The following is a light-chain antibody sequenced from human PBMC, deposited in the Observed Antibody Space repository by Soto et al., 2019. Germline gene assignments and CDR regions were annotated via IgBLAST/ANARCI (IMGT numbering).Light chain of an antibody. CDR1: QSISNW. CDR2: KAS. J-gene: IGKJ1*01. CDR3: QQYSNKPWT. Sequence: DIQMTQSPSTLSASVRDRVTITCRASQSISNWLAWYQQKPGEAPKLLIYKASSLESGVPSRFSGSGSGTEFTLTISRLQPDDFATYYCQQYSNKPWTFGQGTKVEIK. V-gene: IGKV1-5*03.